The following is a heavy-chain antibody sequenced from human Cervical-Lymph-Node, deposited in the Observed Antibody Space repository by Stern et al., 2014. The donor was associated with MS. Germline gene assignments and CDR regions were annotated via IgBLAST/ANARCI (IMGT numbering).Heavy chain of an antibody. D-gene: IGHD1-26*01. CDR2: IIPIFGTA. CDR1: GGTFSSYA. Sequence: QVQLGQSGAEVKKPGPSVKVSCKASGGTFSSYAISWVRQAPGQRLDWMGGIIPIFGTANYAQTIHSRVTLTTDDTTRTAYMELSSLRSEDTAVYYCARGELKEGLVRGMDVWGQGTTVTVSS. V-gene: IGHV1-69*01. J-gene: IGHJ6*02. CDR3: ARGELKEGLVRGMDV.